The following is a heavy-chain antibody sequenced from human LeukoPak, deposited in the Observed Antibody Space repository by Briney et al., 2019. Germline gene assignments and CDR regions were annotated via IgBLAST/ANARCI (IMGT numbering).Heavy chain of an antibody. V-gene: IGHV1-69*02. CDR3: AECSSTSRYPGVGFDY. J-gene: IGHJ4*02. D-gene: IGHD2-2*01. CDR1: GGTFSSYT. Sequence: SVKVSCKASGGTFSSYTISWVRQAPGQGLEWMGRIIPILGIANYAQKFQGRVTITADKSTSTAYMELSSLRSEDTAVYYCAECSSTSRYPGVGFDYWGQGTLVTVSS. CDR2: IIPILGIA.